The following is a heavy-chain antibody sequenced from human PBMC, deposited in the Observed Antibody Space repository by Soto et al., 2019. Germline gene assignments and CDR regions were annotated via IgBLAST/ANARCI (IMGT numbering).Heavy chain of an antibody. Sequence: QVQLVESGGGVVQPGRSLRLSCSGSGFTFSSYGMYWVRRAPGKGLEWVARISYDGSDQFYGDSVKGRFTISRDNSKNILYVQMNSLRSEDTAVYYCAKDTGADYWGQGTVVTVSA. CDR3: AKDTGADY. V-gene: IGHV3-30*18. J-gene: IGHJ4*02. CDR2: ISYDGSDQ. D-gene: IGHD3-10*01. CDR1: GFTFSSYG.